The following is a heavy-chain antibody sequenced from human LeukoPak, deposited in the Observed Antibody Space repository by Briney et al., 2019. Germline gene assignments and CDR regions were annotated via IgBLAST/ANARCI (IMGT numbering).Heavy chain of an antibody. J-gene: IGHJ4*02. CDR2: INHSGST. V-gene: IGHV4-34*01. D-gene: IGHD4-23*01. CDR1: GLSFSGYY. CDR3: ARGLGLRWQYVDY. Sequence: ASETLSLTCAVYGLSFSGYYWSWVRQPPGKGLEWGGEINHSGSTNYNPSLKSRVPRSVDTSKTKFSLKLRSVTAPDTAVYYCARGLGLRWQYVDYWGQGTLVTVSS.